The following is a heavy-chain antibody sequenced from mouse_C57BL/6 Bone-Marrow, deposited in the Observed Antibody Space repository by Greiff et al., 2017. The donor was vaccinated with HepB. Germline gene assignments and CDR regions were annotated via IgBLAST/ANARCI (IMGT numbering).Heavy chain of an antibody. J-gene: IGHJ4*01. CDR1: GYTFTSYW. V-gene: IGHV1-59*01. CDR2: IDPSDSYT. D-gene: IGHD1-1*01. Sequence: QVQLKQPGAELVRPGTSVKLSCKASGYTFTSYWMHWVKQRPGQGLEWIGVIDPSDSYTNYNQKFKGKATLTVDTSSSTAYMQLSSLTSEDSAVYYCARFDYGSSYDYAMDYWGQGTSVTVSS. CDR3: ARFDYGSSYDYAMDY.